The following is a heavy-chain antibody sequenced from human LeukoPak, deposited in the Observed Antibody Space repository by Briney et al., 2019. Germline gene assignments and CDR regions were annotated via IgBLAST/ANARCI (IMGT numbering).Heavy chain of an antibody. D-gene: IGHD3-10*01. V-gene: IGHV3-23*01. CDR1: RLTFSTYV. Sequence: GGSLRLSCAASRLTFSTYVMNWVRQAPGKGLEWVSTINGGGDRTYYADFVSGPITLSRDTSRNTLYLKMNLLGVEDTAVYYCANSEFYVSGKYAGLDNWGQGTLVTVSS. CDR2: INGGGDRT. J-gene: IGHJ4*02. CDR3: ANSEFYVSGKYAGLDN.